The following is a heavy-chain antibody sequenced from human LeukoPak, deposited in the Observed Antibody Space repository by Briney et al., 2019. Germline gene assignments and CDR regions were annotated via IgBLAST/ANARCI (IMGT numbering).Heavy chain of an antibody. D-gene: IGHD2-2*01. Sequence: GGSLRLSCAGSGFSFSSNTMSWVRQAPGRGLEWVSYISSSGSTIYYADSVKGRFTISRDNAKNSLYLQMNSLRAEDTAVYYCARAPGYASPHTFDYWGQGTLVTVSS. V-gene: IGHV3-48*04. CDR3: ARAPGYASPHTFDY. CDR2: ISSSGSTI. CDR1: GFSFSSNT. J-gene: IGHJ4*02.